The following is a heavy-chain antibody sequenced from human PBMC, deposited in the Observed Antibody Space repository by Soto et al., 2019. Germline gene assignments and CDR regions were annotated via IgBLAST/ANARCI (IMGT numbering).Heavy chain of an antibody. CDR2: IIPIFGTA. V-gene: IGHV1-69*01. CDR1: GGTFSSYA. J-gene: IGHJ5*02. CDR3: ARRHSSSWRSRGGNWFDP. Sequence: QVQLVQSGAEVKKPGSSVKVSCKASGGTFSSYAISWVRQAPGQGLEWMGGIIPIFGTANYAQKFQGRVTITADEFTSTAYMELSSLRSEDTAVYYCARRHSSSWRSRGGNWFDPWGQGTLVTVSS. D-gene: IGHD6-13*01.